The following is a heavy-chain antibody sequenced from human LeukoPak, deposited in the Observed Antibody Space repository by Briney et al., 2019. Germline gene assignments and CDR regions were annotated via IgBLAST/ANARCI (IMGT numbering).Heavy chain of an antibody. V-gene: IGHV4-59*01. CDR1: GGSISSXY. J-gene: IGHJ2*01. CDR2: XYYSGST. CDR3: ARETRTTVTTRGLWYFDL. D-gene: IGHD4-17*01. Sequence: KPSEXXXXXXXXXGGSISSXYWSWLRQPPGEGLEWIGYXYYSGSTNYNPSLKSRGTISVETYKNQFSLKLSSVTAADTAVYYCARETRTTVTTRGLWYFDLWGRGTLVTVSS.